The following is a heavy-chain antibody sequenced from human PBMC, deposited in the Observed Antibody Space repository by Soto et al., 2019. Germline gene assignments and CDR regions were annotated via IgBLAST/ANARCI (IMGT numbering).Heavy chain of an antibody. Sequence: EVRLSESGGGLVQPGESLRLSCAASGFNFSIYSMIWVRQAPGKGLEWVSGISATTGNTYYTNSVKGRFTISRDNFENTLFLQMNNLRAEDTALYYCAKRATTVPTPGNYFDCWGQGTLVTVSS. CDR2: ISATTGNT. CDR1: GFNFSIYS. V-gene: IGHV3-23*01. D-gene: IGHD2-15*01. CDR3: AKRATTVPTPGNYFDC. J-gene: IGHJ4*02.